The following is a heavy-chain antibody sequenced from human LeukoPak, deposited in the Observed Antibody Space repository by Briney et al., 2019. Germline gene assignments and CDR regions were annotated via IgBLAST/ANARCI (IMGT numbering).Heavy chain of an antibody. CDR2: ISWNSGSI. V-gene: IGHV3-9*01. CDR3: AKDMESGNSAPYYYYYGMDV. CDR1: GFTLSSYW. D-gene: IGHD4-23*01. Sequence: SLRLSCAASGFTLSSYWMSWVRQAPGKGLEWVSGISWNSGSIGYADSVKGRFTISRDNAKNSLYLQMNSLRAEDTALYYCAKDMESGNSAPYYYYYGMDVWGPGTTVTVSS. J-gene: IGHJ6*02.